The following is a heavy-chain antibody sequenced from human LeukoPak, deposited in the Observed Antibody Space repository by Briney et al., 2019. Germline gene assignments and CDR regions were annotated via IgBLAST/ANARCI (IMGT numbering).Heavy chain of an antibody. CDR1: GFTFSSYG. CDR2: IRYDGSNK. D-gene: IGHD3-22*01. V-gene: IGHV3-30*02. J-gene: IGHJ4*02. Sequence: PGGSLRLSCAASGFTFSSYGMHWVRQAPGKGLEWVAFIRYDGSNKYYADSVKGRFTISRDNSKNTLYLQMNSLRAEDTAVYYCAKVAAYYSDSSGHYYFDYWGQGTLVTVSS. CDR3: AKVAAYYSDSSGHYYFDY.